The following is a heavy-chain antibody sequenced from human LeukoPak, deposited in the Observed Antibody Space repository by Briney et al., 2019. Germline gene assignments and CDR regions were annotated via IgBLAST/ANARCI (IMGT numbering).Heavy chain of an antibody. CDR2: ISYDGSNI. J-gene: IGHJ4*02. Sequence: GRSLRLSCAASGFTFSSYGMHWVRQALGKGLEWVAVISYDGSNINYAESVKGRFTISRDNSKNTLYLQMNSLKSEDTAVYYCTTELDVRPNHYWGQGTLVTVSS. CDR3: TTELDVRPNHY. D-gene: IGHD1-14*01. V-gene: IGHV3-30*03. CDR1: GFTFSSYG.